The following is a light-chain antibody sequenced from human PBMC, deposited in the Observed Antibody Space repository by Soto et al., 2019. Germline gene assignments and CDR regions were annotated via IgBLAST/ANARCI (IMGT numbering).Light chain of an antibody. CDR1: QSVSSY. V-gene: IGKV3-20*01. CDR2: GAS. J-gene: IGKJ1*01. Sequence: EIVLTQSPATLSLSPGERATLSCRARQSVSSYLTWYQQQPGQAPMPLISGASSRATVIPDRFSASRSVTGVALAGSRLEPEDFAVYYCQHYGSSPLAFGQGNKVDIK. CDR3: QHYGSSPLA.